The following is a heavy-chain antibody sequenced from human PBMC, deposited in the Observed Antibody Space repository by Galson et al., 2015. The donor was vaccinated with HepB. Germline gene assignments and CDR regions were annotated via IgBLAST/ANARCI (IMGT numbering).Heavy chain of an antibody. CDR2: IYTDGTT. V-gene: IGHV4-4*09. Sequence: ETLSPTCTVSGVSIGTYYCSCFRASPGKRKGCSGYIYTDGTTTYTPSLKSRISISVDTAKRRLSLPVRSVTAADTAVYSCASHPDYGDYWCQGTLVPVSS. J-gene: IGHJ4*01. CDR1: GVSIGTYY. CDR3: ASHPDYGDY.